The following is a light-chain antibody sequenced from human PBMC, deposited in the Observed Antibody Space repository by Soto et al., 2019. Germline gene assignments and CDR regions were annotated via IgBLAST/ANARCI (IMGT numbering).Light chain of an antibody. V-gene: IGLV3-1*01. Sequence: SYELTQPPSVSVSPGQTASITCSGDKLGDKYASWYHQKPGQSPVLVIYQDSKRPSGIPERFSGSTSGNTATLTISGTQAMDEADYFCQAWDSSNVVFGGGTKLTVL. CDR3: QAWDSSNVV. J-gene: IGLJ2*01. CDR1: KLGDKY. CDR2: QDS.